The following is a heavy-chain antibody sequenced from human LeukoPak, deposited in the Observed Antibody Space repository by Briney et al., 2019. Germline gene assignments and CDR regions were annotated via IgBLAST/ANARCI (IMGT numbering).Heavy chain of an antibody. J-gene: IGHJ4*02. CDR2: INPHSGGT. Sequence: ASVKVSCKASGYTFTGYFMHWVRQAPGQGLEWMGWINPHSGGTDNAQSFQGRVTMTRDTSINTAYMELTRMTSDDTAVYFCARGGGTSGPELDYWGQGTLVTVSS. CDR3: ARGGGTSGPELDY. CDR1: GYTFTGYF. D-gene: IGHD3-3*01. V-gene: IGHV1-2*02.